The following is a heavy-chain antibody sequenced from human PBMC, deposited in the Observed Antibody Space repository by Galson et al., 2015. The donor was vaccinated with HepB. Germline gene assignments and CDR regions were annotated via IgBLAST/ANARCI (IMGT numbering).Heavy chain of an antibody. Sequence: SLRLSCAASGFTFSDYYMSWIRQAPGKGLEWVSYISSSGSTINYADSVKGRFTISRDNAKNSLYLQMNSLRADDTAVYYCARDGCSSTSCFDYWGQGTLVTVSS. V-gene: IGHV3-11*01. J-gene: IGHJ4*02. CDR3: ARDGCSSTSCFDY. CDR2: ISSSGSTI. CDR1: GFTFSDYY. D-gene: IGHD2-2*01.